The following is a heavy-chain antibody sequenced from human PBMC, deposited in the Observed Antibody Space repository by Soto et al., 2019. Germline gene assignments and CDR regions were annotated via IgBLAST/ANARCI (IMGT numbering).Heavy chain of an antibody. CDR1: GFTFSSYS. D-gene: IGHD3-9*01. Sequence: PGGSLRLSCAASGFTFSSYSMNWVRQAPGKGLEWVSYISSSSSTIYYADSVKGRFTISRDNAKNSLYLQMNSLRAEDTAVYYCARGYYDILTGPLFAFDISGQGTMVTVSS. CDR3: ARGYYDILTGPLFAFDI. V-gene: IGHV3-48*01. J-gene: IGHJ3*02. CDR2: ISSSSSTI.